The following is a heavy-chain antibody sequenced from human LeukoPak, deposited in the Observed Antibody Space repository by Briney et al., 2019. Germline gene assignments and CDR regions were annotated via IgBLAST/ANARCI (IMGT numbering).Heavy chain of an antibody. Sequence: PGGSLRLSCAASGFIFSSYAMSWVRQAPGKGLEWVSAISSSGGRTYYADSVKGRFTISRDNSKNTLYLQMNSLRAEDTAVYYCAKGYCSGGSCYSGLFDYWGQETLVTVSS. CDR2: ISSSGGRT. CDR1: GFIFSSYA. J-gene: IGHJ4*02. V-gene: IGHV3-23*01. CDR3: AKGYCSGGSCYSGLFDY. D-gene: IGHD2-15*01.